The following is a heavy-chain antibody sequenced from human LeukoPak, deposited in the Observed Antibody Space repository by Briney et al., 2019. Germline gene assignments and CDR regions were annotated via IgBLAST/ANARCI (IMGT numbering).Heavy chain of an antibody. Sequence: AGGSLRLSCAASGFTFRTLAMNWVRQAPGKGLEWVSTISDDGRSTHYADSVKGRFTISRDNSKNTLDLQMNSLKDEDTAIYYCAKDVRPEGGGMDVWGQGTTVTVSS. J-gene: IGHJ6*02. D-gene: IGHD1-14*01. CDR2: ISDDGRST. CDR3: AKDVRPEGGGMDV. CDR1: GFTFRTLA. V-gene: IGHV3-23*01.